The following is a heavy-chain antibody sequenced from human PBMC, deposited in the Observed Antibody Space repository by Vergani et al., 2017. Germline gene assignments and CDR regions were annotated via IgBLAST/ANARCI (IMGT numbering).Heavy chain of an antibody. CDR1: GFTLSNYY. V-gene: IGHV3-30*02. J-gene: IGHJ4*02. Sequence: QVQLVESGGGVVQRGGSLRLSCATSGFTLSNYYMQWIRQGPGKGLEFVAFLQFDGSNQYYADSVKGRFTLSRDFSKNTLYLQMNSLRTDDTATYYCAKHFRGWGIDYWGQGTQVIVSS. CDR2: LQFDGSNQ. CDR3: AKHFRGWGIDY. D-gene: IGHD3-16*01.